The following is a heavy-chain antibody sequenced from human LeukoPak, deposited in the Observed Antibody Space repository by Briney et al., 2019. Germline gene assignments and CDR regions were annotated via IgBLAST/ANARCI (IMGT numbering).Heavy chain of an antibody. J-gene: IGHJ4*02. CDR3: AREGFSIDY. V-gene: IGHV3-30-3*01. D-gene: IGHD3-3*01. CDR1: GSTFSSYA. CDR2: ISYDGSNK. Sequence: PGGSLRLSCAASGSTFSSYAMHWVRQAPGKGLEWVAVISYDGSNKYYADSVKGRFTISRDNSKNTLYLQMNSLRAEDTAVYYCAREGFSIDYWGQGTLVIVSS.